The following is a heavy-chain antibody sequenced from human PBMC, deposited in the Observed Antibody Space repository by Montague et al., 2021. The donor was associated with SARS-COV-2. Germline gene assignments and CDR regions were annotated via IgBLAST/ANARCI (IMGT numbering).Heavy chain of an antibody. CDR3: ARIGGWSGGY. V-gene: IGHV6-1*01. Sequence: CAISGDSVSSNSVAWSWIRQCPSRGLEWLGRTYYRSKWYSDYAPSVRGRLTVNPDASKNEFSLELNYVTPEDTAVYYCARIGGWSGGYWGQGTLVTVSS. D-gene: IGHD2-8*02. CDR2: TYYRSKWYS. CDR1: GDSVSSNSVA. J-gene: IGHJ4*02.